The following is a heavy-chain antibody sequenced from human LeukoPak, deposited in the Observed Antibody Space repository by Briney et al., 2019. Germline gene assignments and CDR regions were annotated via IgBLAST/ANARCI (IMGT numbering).Heavy chain of an antibody. D-gene: IGHD3-22*01. Sequence: GGSLRLSCAASGFTFISYAMSWVRQAPGKGLEWVAVISYDGSNKYYADSVKGRFTISRDNSKNTLYLQMNSLRAEDTAVYYCARSSGGVVVPHNWFDPWGQGTLVTVSS. V-gene: IGHV3-30-3*01. CDR2: ISYDGSNK. CDR1: GFTFISYA. J-gene: IGHJ5*02. CDR3: ARSSGGVVVPHNWFDP.